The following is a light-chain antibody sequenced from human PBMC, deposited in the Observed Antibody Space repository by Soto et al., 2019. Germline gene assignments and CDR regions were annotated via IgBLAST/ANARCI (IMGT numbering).Light chain of an antibody. V-gene: IGLV2-8*01. CDR1: NTDIGGHKY. CDR2: EVT. CDR3: SSYTGTNNFVL. J-gene: IGLJ2*01. Sequence: QPVLTQPPSASGSPGQSVTISCTGSNTDIGGHKYVSWYQLHPGKAPKLIIYEVTERPSGVPDRFSGSKSGNAASLTVSGLQADDEAVYYCSSYTGTNNFVLFGGGTKVTVL.